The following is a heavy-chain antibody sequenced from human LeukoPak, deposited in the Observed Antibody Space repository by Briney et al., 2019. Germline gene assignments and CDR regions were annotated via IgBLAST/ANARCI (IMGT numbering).Heavy chain of an antibody. J-gene: IGHJ4*02. Sequence: GESLKIFCKGSGYSFTSYWIGWVRQMPGKGLEWMGIIYPGDSDTRYSPSFQGQVTISADKSISTAYLQWSSLEASDTAMYYCARPCGGDRYGIDYWGQGTLVTVSS. V-gene: IGHV5-51*01. CDR2: IYPGDSDT. CDR1: GYSFTSYW. CDR3: ARPCGGDRYGIDY. D-gene: IGHD2-21*02.